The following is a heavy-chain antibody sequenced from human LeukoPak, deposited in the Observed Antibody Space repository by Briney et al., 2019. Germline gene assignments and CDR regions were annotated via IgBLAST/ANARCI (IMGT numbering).Heavy chain of an antibody. J-gene: IGHJ5*02. V-gene: IGHV4-39*07. CDR1: GGSISSSSYY. CDR2: IYYGGTT. CDR3: ARVPENWFDP. Sequence: KPSETLSLTCTVSGGSISSSSYYWGWIRQPPGKGLEWIGSIYYGGTTFYNSSLKSRVTISVDTSKNQFSLKLRSVTAADVAVYYCARVPENWFDPWGQGTLVIVSS.